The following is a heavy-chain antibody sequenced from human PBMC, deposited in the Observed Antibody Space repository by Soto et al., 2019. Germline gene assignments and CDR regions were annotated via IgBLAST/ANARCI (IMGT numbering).Heavy chain of an antibody. V-gene: IGHV1-69*12. CDR2: VIPIFGTA. Sequence: QVQLVQSGAEVKKPGSSVKVSCKASGGTFSSYAISWVRQAPGQGLEWMGGVIPIFGTANYAQKFQGRVTITADESTSTAYMELSSLRAEDTALYYCARNGGDYDIPNSYYYYYGMDVWGQGTTVTVSS. J-gene: IGHJ6*02. CDR1: GGTFSSYA. CDR3: ARNGGDYDIPNSYYYYYGMDV. D-gene: IGHD3-22*01.